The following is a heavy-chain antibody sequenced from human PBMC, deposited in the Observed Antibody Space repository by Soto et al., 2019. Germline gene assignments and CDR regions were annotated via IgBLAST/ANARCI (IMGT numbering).Heavy chain of an antibody. CDR3: VKESLGYCSGGSCYRGAFDI. Sequence: GGSLRLSCAASGFTFSSYSMNWVRQAPGKGLEWVSYISSSSSTIYYADSVKGRFTISRDNAKNSLYLQMNSLRDEDTAVYYFVKESLGYCSGGSCYRGAFDIWGQGTMVTVSS. CDR2: ISSSSSTI. V-gene: IGHV3-48*02. CDR1: GFTFSSYS. J-gene: IGHJ3*02. D-gene: IGHD2-15*01.